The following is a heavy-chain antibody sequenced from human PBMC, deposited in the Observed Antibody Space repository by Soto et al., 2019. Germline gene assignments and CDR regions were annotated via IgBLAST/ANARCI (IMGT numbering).Heavy chain of an antibody. D-gene: IGHD5-12*01. CDR2: IYHSGST. J-gene: IGHJ4*02. Sequence: SETLSLTCAVSCGSISMSNLCRWVRQPPGKGLEWIGEIYHSGSTNYNPSLKSRFTISVDNSKNQFSLKLSSVAAADTAVYYCAREGASRDGYNYATDYWGQGTLVTVSS. V-gene: IGHV4-4*02. CDR3: AREGASRDGYNYATDY. CDR1: CGSISMSNL.